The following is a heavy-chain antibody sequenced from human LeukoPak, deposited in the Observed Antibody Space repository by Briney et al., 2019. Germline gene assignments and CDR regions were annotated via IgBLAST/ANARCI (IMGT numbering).Heavy chain of an antibody. CDR3: ARTMVRGVITIDY. D-gene: IGHD3-10*01. Sequence: QTLSLTCTFSGFSLSTSGMCVSWIRQPPGKALEWLVRIDWDDDKYYSTSLKTRLTISKDTSKNQVVLTMTNMDPVDTATYYCARTMVRGVITIDYWGQGTLVTVSS. J-gene: IGHJ4*02. CDR2: IDWDDDK. V-gene: IGHV2-70*11. CDR1: GFSLSTSGMC.